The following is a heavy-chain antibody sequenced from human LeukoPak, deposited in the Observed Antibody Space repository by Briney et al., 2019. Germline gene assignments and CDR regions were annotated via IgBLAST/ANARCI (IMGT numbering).Heavy chain of an antibody. Sequence: GGSLRLSCAASGFTFGSYAMSWVRQAPGKGLEWGSAISGSGGSTYYADSVKGRFTISRDNSKNTLYLQMNSLRAEDTAVYYCANLFDTRNDYWGQGTLVTVSS. J-gene: IGHJ4*02. CDR3: ANLFDTRNDY. D-gene: IGHD1-14*01. CDR2: ISGSGGST. CDR1: GFTFGSYA. V-gene: IGHV3-23*01.